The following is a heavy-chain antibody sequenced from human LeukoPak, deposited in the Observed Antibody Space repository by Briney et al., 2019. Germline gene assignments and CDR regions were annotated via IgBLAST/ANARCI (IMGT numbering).Heavy chain of an antibody. CDR1: GGSISSYY. CDR2: IYYSGST. V-gene: IGHV4-59*12. J-gene: IGHJ5*02. D-gene: IGHD5-18*01. CDR3: AKGAGGFSYYNWFDP. Sequence: SETLSLTCTVSGGSISSYYWSWIRQPPGKGLEWIGYIYYSGSTNYNPSLKSRVTISVDTSKNQFSLKLASVTAADTAIYYCAKGAGGFSYYNWFDPWGQGTLVTVSS.